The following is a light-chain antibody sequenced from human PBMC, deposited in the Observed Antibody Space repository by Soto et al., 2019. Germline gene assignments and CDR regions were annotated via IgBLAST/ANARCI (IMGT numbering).Light chain of an antibody. CDR3: QQYGSSPPLT. CDR1: QSVSSSY. Sequence: EIVLTQSPGTLSLSPGERATLSCRASQSVSSSYLAWYQQKPGQAPRLLIYGASSRATGIPDRFSGSGSGTDFTLTISRLEHEDVAVYYCQQYGSSPPLTFGGGTKVEIK. V-gene: IGKV3-20*01. CDR2: GAS. J-gene: IGKJ4*01.